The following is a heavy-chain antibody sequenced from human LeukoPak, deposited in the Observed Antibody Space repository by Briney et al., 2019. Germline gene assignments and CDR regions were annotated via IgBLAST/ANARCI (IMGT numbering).Heavy chain of an antibody. CDR1: GGSFSGYY. J-gene: IGHJ4*02. CDR3: ARVRYFDWLPLDY. V-gene: IGHV4-34*01. D-gene: IGHD3-9*01. Sequence: SETLSLTCAVYGGSFSGYYWSWVRQPPGKGLEWIGDINHTGGTNYNLSLKSRVTISVDTSKNQFSLKLSSVTAADTAVYYCARVRYFDWLPLDYWGQGTLVTVSS. CDR2: INHTGGT.